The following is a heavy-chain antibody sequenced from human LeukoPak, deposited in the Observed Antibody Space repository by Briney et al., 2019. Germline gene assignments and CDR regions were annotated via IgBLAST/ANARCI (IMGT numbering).Heavy chain of an antibody. J-gene: IGHJ4*02. Sequence: SVKVSCKASGGTFSSYAISWVRQAPGQGLEWMGGIIPIFGTANYAQKFQGRVTITADESTSTAYMELSSLRPEDTAVYYCAGCSGGGCYPNFDYWGQGTLVTVSS. CDR2: IIPIFGTA. CDR1: GGTFSSYA. CDR3: AGCSGGGCYPNFDY. D-gene: IGHD2-15*01. V-gene: IGHV1-69*01.